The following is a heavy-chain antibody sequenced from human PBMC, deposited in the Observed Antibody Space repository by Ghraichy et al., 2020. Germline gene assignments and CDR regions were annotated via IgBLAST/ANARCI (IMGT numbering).Heavy chain of an antibody. Sequence: LSLTCAASGFTFSSYWMSWVRQAPGKGLEWVANIKQDGSEKYYVDSVKGRFTISRDNAKNSLYLQMNSLRAEDTAVYYCARSLGSSWYDYYYYYGMDVWGQGTTVTVSS. CDR3: ARSLGSSWYDYYYYYGMDV. D-gene: IGHD6-13*01. J-gene: IGHJ6*02. V-gene: IGHV3-7*03. CDR2: IKQDGSEK. CDR1: GFTFSSYW.